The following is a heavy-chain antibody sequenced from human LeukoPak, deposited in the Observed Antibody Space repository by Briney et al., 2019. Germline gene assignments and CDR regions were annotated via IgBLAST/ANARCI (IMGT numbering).Heavy chain of an antibody. V-gene: IGHV3-23*01. J-gene: IGHJ4*02. Sequence: GGSLRLSCAASGFTFSTFAMAWVRQAPGRGLEWVSVIGPESGDIRYSDSVKGRFTISRDNSKSTLFLQMNSLRADDTALYYCAKYCGGGCFRNFDSWGQGTLVTVSS. CDR1: GFTFSTFA. CDR2: IGPESGDI. CDR3: AKYCGGGCFRNFDS. D-gene: IGHD2-21*02.